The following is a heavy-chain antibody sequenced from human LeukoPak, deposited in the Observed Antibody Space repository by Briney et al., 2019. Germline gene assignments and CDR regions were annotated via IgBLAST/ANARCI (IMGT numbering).Heavy chain of an antibody. J-gene: IGHJ4*02. CDR1: GYTFSGYY. CDR2: INPNSGT. Sequence: GASVKVSCKASGYTFSGYYIHWVRQGPGQGLEWMGWINPNSGTNYAQNFQGRVTMTRDTSISTAYMELSRLRSDDTAVYDCAREEQHQRGRHFEYWGQGTPVTVSS. CDR3: AREEQHQRGRHFEY. D-gene: IGHD6-13*01. V-gene: IGHV1-2*02.